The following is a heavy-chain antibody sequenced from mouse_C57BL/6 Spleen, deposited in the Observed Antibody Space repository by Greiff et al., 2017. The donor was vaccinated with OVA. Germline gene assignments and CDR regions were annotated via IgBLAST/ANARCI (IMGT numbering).Heavy chain of an antibody. CDR2: IYPGDGDT. CDR3: ARWDGNYRDYYAMDY. V-gene: IGHV1-80*01. D-gene: IGHD2-1*01. J-gene: IGHJ4*01. Sequence: QVQLQQSGAELVKPGASVKISCKASGYAFSSYWMNWVKQRPGKGLEWIGQIYPGDGDTNYNGKFKGKATLTADKSSSTAYMQLSSLTSEDSAVYFCARWDGNYRDYYAMDYWGQGTSVTVSS. CDR1: GYAFSSYW.